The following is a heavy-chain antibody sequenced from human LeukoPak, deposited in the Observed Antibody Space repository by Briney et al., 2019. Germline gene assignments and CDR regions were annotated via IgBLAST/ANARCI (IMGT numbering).Heavy chain of an antibody. CDR2: IIPILGIA. CDR3: ARSYSSSSRDY. Sequence: GASVKVSCKXSGGTFSSYTISWVRQAPGQGLEWMGRIIPILGIANYAQKFQSRVTITADKSTSTAYMELSSLRSEDTAVYYCARSYSSSSRDYWGQGTLVTVSS. V-gene: IGHV1-69*02. D-gene: IGHD6-6*01. CDR1: GGTFSSYT. J-gene: IGHJ4*02.